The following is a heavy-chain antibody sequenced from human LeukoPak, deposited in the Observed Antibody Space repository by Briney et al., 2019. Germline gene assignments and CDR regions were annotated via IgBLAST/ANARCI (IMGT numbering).Heavy chain of an antibody. J-gene: IGHJ4*02. CDR3: ARASSWFDY. Sequence: SGGSLRLSRAASGFTFRSYAMSWVRRAPGKGLEWVSYISSSSSTIYYADSVKGRFTISRDNAKNSLYLQMNSLRAEDTAVYYCARASSWFDYWGQGTLVTVSS. CDR1: GFTFRSYA. V-gene: IGHV3-48*01. D-gene: IGHD6-13*01. CDR2: ISSSSSTI.